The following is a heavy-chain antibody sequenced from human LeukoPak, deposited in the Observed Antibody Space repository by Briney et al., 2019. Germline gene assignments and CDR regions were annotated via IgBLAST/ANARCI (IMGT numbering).Heavy chain of an antibody. V-gene: IGHV3-11*01. CDR3: AKETSSSFDY. D-gene: IGHD6-6*01. J-gene: IGHJ4*02. Sequence: GGSLRLSCAASGFTFSDYYMNWIRQAPGKGLEWVSCISSSGSSIYYADSVKGRFTISRDNSKNTLYLQMNSLRAEDTAVYYCAKETSSSFDYWGQGTLVTVSS. CDR2: ISSSGSSI. CDR1: GFTFSDYY.